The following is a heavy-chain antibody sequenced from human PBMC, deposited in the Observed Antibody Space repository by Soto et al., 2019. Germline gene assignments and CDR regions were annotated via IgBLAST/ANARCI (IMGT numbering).Heavy chain of an antibody. V-gene: IGHV2-70*04. CDR1: GFSLSTSGMR. Sequence: SGPTLVNPTQTLTLTCTFSGFSLSTSGMRVSWIRQPPGKALEWLARIDWDDDKFYSTSLKTRLTISKDTSKNQVVLTMTNMDPVDTATYYCARIRYYYDSSGYSYYFDYWGQGTLVTV. D-gene: IGHD3-22*01. CDR3: ARIRYYYDSSGYSYYFDY. CDR2: IDWDDDK. J-gene: IGHJ4*02.